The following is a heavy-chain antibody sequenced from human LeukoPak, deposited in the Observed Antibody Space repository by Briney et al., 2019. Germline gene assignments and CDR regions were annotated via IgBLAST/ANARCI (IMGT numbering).Heavy chain of an antibody. CDR3: ARHRDSYYFDY. Sequence: AGESLKISCMGYGYSFSTYWIGWVRQMPGKGLEWMGIIYPGDSDTRYSPSFQGQVTISADKSISTAYLQWSSLKASDTAMYYCARHRDSYYFDYWGQGTLVTVSS. J-gene: IGHJ4*02. CDR1: GYSFSTYW. V-gene: IGHV5-51*01. CDR2: IYPGDSDT.